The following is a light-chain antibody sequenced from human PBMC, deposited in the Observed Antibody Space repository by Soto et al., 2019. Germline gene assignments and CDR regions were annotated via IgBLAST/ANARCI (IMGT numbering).Light chain of an antibody. CDR2: DNS. J-gene: IGLJ3*02. CDR3: QSYDSSLSGV. Sequence: QAVVTQPPSVSGAPGQRVTISCTGSSSNIGAGYDVHWYQQFPGTTPKLLIYDNSHRPSGVPDRFSGSKSGTSASLAITGLQAEDEADYYCQSYDSSLSGVFGGGTKLTVL. CDR1: SSNIGAGYD. V-gene: IGLV1-40*01.